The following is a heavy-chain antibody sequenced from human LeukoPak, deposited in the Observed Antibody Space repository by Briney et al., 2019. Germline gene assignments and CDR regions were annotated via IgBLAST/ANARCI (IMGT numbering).Heavy chain of an antibody. J-gene: IGHJ4*02. CDR2: IKQDGSEK. D-gene: IGHD1-26*01. V-gene: IGHV3-7*01. CDR3: ARDPSNYSGSRIDY. CDR1: GFTFSSYE. Sequence: GGSLRLSCAASGFTFSSYEMNWVRQAPGKGLEWVANIKQDGSEKYYVDSVKGRFTISRDNAKNSLYLQMNSLRAEDTAVYYCARDPSNYSGSRIDYWGQGTLVTVSS.